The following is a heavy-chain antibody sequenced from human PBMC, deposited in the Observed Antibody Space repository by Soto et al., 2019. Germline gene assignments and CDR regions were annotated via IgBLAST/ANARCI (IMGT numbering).Heavy chain of an antibody. Sequence: QLQLQESGPGLVKPSETLSLTCTVSGDSISSGSDYWGWIRQPPGKGLEWIGSIYYSGSTYYNPSLKSRVIISVDTSNNQFALKLSSVTAADTAVYYCARQTSRGAFDIWGQGTMVTVSS. CDR2: IYYSGST. CDR3: ARQTSRGAFDI. J-gene: IGHJ3*02. D-gene: IGHD2-2*01. V-gene: IGHV4-39*01. CDR1: GDSISSGSDY.